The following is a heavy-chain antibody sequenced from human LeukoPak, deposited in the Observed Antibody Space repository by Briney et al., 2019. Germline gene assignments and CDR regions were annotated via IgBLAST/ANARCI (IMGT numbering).Heavy chain of an antibody. CDR2: IDYSGST. D-gene: IGHD3-10*01. Sequence: KPSETLSLTCTVAGRSISSSSYYWGWIRQPPGKGLEWIGRIDYSGSTYYTPSLKSRVTISVDTSKNQFSLKLSSVTAADTAVYYCARDHYGSGSYYYYYYYMDVWGKGTTVTVSS. V-gene: IGHV4-39*02. CDR1: GRSISSSSYY. CDR3: ARDHYGSGSYYYYYYYMDV. J-gene: IGHJ6*03.